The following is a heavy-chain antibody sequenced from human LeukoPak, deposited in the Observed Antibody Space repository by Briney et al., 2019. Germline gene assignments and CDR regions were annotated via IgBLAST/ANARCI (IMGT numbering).Heavy chain of an antibody. J-gene: IGHJ4*02. V-gene: IGHV3-30*02. D-gene: IGHD3-10*01. CDR3: AKDMDVGDYGAGDYFDN. CDR2: IWYDGTNK. CDR1: GFTFCSYG. Sequence: GGSVRLSCAACGFTFCSYGMHWVRQAPGGGGVWVAFIWYDGTNKYYAHSVKGRFTISRDNATNTLQLKMNSLRAEDTAVYYCAKDMDVGDYGAGDYFDNCGQGTLVTVSS.